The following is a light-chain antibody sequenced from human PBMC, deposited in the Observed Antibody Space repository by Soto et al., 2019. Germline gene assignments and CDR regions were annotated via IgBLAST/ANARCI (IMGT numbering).Light chain of an antibody. CDR2: KAS. Sequence: DIQMTQSPSTLSASVGDRVTITCRASQSISSWLAWYQQKPGKAPKLLIYKASSLESGVPSRFSGSGSGTEFNLTISSLQPDDVATYYCQKYNSYSLTFGGGTKVEIK. V-gene: IGKV1-5*03. CDR1: QSISSW. J-gene: IGKJ4*01. CDR3: QKYNSYSLT.